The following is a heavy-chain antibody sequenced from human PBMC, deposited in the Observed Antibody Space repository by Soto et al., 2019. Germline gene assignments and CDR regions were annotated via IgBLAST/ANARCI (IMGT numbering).Heavy chain of an antibody. CDR1: GCSFTSYW. V-gene: IGHV5-51*01. D-gene: IGHD3-22*01. CDR3: ARRRYYDSSGYSLDY. J-gene: IGHJ4*02. CDR2: IYPGDSDT. Sequence: PGESLKISCKGSGCSFTSYWIGWVRQMPGKGLEWMGIIYPGDSDTRYSPSFQGQVTISADKSISTAYLQWSSLKASDTAMYYCARRRYYDSSGYSLDYWGQGTLVTVSS.